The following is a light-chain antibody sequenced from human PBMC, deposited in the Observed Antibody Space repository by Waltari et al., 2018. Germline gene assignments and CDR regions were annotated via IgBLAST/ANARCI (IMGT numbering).Light chain of an antibody. CDR2: DAS. CDR1: HALTNC. J-gene: IGKJ3*01. CDR3: QQYDVLPYT. Sequence: DIQITQFPSTLFAAVGDRVTFTCQASHALTNCLNWYQQKPGKAPKLLIYDASNLETGVPSRFSGRGFGTEFTITISSLQPEDAATYYCQQYDVLPYTFGPGTKVNVK. V-gene: IGKV1-33*01.